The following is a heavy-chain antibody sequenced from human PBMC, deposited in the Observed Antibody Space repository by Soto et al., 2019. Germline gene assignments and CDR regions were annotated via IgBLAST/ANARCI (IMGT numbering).Heavy chain of an antibody. J-gene: IGHJ4*02. CDR2: IYNTGST. V-gene: IGHV4-30-4*01. Sequence: PSETVYLTWTVSGGFISGGDYYWSWIRQPPGKGLEWIGYIYNTGSTDYNASLKSRVTISVDTSKNQFSLRLSSVTAADTAVYYCARGRRFTSSWFFFHSWGQGTLVTVSS. CDR3: ARGRRFTSSWFFFHS. CDR1: GGFISGGDYY. D-gene: IGHD6-13*01.